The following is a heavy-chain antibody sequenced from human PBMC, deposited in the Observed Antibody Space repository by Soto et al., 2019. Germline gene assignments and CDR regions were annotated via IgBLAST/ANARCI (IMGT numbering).Heavy chain of an antibody. CDR1: EFTFNNYA. D-gene: IGHD6-19*01. Sequence: DVQLVESGGTLIQPGRSLRLSCAASEFTFNNYAMHWVRQTPGRGPEWVSTISSNGGSIGYADSVKGRFTIFRDNAKNSLDLQMNTLTTEDTALYYCVKGGHSGWYPSDWGQGTLVTVSS. CDR3: VKGGHSGWYPSD. V-gene: IGHV3-9*01. J-gene: IGHJ4*02. CDR2: ISSNGGSI.